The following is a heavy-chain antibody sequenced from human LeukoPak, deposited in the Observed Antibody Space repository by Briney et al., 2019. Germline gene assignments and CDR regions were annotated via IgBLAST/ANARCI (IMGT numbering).Heavy chain of an antibody. CDR1: GFTFSSYA. D-gene: IGHD3-3*01. J-gene: IGHJ5*02. Sequence: GGSLRLSCAASGFTFSSYAMSWVRQAPGKGLEWVSVISGSGGSTYYADSVKGRFTISRDNSKNTLYLQMNSLRAEDTAVYYCAKDPRFLEWLLSNWFDPWGQGTLVTVSS. V-gene: IGHV3-23*01. CDR3: AKDPRFLEWLLSNWFDP. CDR2: ISGSGGST.